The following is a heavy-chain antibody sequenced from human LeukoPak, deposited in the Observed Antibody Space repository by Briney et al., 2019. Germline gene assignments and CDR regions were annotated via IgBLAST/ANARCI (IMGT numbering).Heavy chain of an antibody. CDR1: GFTFSSYA. V-gene: IGHV3-30*04. CDR3: AREYCSGGSGYYYYFDY. J-gene: IGHJ4*02. Sequence: GGSLRLSCAASGFTFSSYAMHWVRQAPGKGLEGVAVISYDGSNKYYADSVKGRFTIYRDNSKNTLYLQMNSLRAEDTAVYYCAREYCSGGSGYYYYFDYWGQGTLVTVSS. D-gene: IGHD2-15*01. CDR2: ISYDGSNK.